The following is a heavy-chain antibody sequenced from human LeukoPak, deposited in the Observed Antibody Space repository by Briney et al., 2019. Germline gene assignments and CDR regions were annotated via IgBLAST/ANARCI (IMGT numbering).Heavy chain of an antibody. V-gene: IGHV3-7*01. J-gene: IGHJ4*02. Sequence: GGSLRLSCVVSGFIFSSYSMIWVRQAPGKGLQWVANMKKDGSETKYVESVKGRFTISRDNAKNSLYLQKNSLRAEDTAVYYCGRHRSGSGTSLIDYWGQGTLVSVSS. CDR2: MKKDGSET. CDR1: GFIFSSYS. CDR3: GRHRSGSGTSLIDY. D-gene: IGHD3-10*01.